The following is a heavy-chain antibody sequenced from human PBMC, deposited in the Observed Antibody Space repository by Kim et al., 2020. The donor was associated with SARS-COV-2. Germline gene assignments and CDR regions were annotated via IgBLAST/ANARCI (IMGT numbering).Heavy chain of an antibody. CDR1: GFTFSSHW. Sequence: GGSLRLSCAASGFTFSSHWMPWFRQTPGRGLEWLANIEPDGSAQYYVNSAKGRFTISRENAQNSLYLQMNSLRAEDTAVYYCASRPTTMTTRSLDYWGQG. CDR3: ASRPTTMTTRSLDY. CDR2: IEPDGSAQ. J-gene: IGHJ4*02. D-gene: IGHD4-17*01. V-gene: IGHV3-7*01.